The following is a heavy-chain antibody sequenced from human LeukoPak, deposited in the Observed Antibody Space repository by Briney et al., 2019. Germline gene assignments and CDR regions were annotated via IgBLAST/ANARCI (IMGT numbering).Heavy chain of an antibody. V-gene: IGHV4-61*02. CDR1: GGSISSGSYY. Sequence: SETLSLTCTVSGGSISSGSYYWSWIRQPAGKGLEWIGRIYTSGSTNYNPSLKGRVTISVDTSKNQFSLKLSSVTAADTAVYYCARAAFGYYDSSGTDYWGQGTLDTVSS. CDR3: ARAAFGYYDSSGTDY. CDR2: IYTSGST. J-gene: IGHJ4*02. D-gene: IGHD3-22*01.